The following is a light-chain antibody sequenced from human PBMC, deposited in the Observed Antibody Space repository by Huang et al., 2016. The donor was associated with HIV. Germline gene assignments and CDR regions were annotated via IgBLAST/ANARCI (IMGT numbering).Light chain of an antibody. CDR3: QQYNNWPPVT. J-gene: IGKJ2*01. V-gene: IGKV3D-15*01. CDR2: GAS. Sequence: EVVMTQSPATLSVSPGERATLPCRASQSVSSNLAWYQQKPGQAPRLLIYGASTRATGIPARFSGSGSGKEFTLTISSLQSEDFAVYYCQQYNNWPPVTFGQGTKLEIK. CDR1: QSVSSN.